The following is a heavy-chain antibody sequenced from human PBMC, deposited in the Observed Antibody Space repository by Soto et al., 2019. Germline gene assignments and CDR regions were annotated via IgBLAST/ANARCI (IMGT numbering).Heavy chain of an antibody. CDR1: GDSVSDNTAA. CDR2: TYYRSRWYN. CDR3: ARDCGIAVTTFDF. V-gene: IGHV6-1*01. J-gene: IGHJ4*02. Sequence: QVQLQQSGPGLVKPSQTLALTCAISGDSVSDNTAAWNWIRQSPSRGLEWLGRTYYRSRWYNDYAISVRSRIIINPDTSQKQFSLQLNSVTPEDTAVYYCARDCGIAVTTFDFWGQGSLVTVSS. D-gene: IGHD2-21*01.